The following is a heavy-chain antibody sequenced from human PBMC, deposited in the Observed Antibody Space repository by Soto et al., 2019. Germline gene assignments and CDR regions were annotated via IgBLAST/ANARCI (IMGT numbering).Heavy chain of an antibody. V-gene: IGHV4-39*01. D-gene: IGHD6-6*01. CDR1: GGSISSSSYY. CDR3: ARHEGDWSSSSRLSFFDY. CDR2: IYYSGST. J-gene: IGHJ4*02. Sequence: PSETLSLTCTVSGGSISSSSYYWGWIRQPPGKGLEWIGSIYYSGSTYYNPSLKSRVAISVDTSKNQFSLKLSSVTAADTAVYYCARHEGDWSSSSRLSFFDYWGQGTLVTVSS.